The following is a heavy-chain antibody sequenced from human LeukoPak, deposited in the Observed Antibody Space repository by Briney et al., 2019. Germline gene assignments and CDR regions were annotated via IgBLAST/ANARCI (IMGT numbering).Heavy chain of an antibody. CDR1: GGSISSYY. J-gene: IGHJ4*02. CDR2: IYYSGST. D-gene: IGHD5-24*01. V-gene: IGHV4-59*01. Sequence: SSETLSLTCTVSGGSISSYYWSWIRQPPGKGLEWIGYIYYSGSTNYNPSLKSRVTISVDTSKNQFSLKLSSVTAADTAVYYCARFVVGYNYYFDYWGQGTLVTVSS. CDR3: ARFVVGYNYYFDY.